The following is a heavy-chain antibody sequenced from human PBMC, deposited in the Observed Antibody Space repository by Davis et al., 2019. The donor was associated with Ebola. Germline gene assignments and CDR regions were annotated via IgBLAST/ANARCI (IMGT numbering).Heavy chain of an antibody. Sequence: SETLSLTCTVSGGSISSSSYYWGWIRQPPGKGLEWIGSLYHNGGSYYNPSLRSRVTISIDTSKNQSSLKLSSVTAADAAVYYCARGTCTEDNCYGPVAEYFQHWGQGTLVTVSS. CDR1: GGSISSSSYY. CDR2: LYHNGGS. D-gene: IGHD2-21*01. CDR3: ARGTCTEDNCYGPVAEYFQH. V-gene: IGHV4-39*01. J-gene: IGHJ1*01.